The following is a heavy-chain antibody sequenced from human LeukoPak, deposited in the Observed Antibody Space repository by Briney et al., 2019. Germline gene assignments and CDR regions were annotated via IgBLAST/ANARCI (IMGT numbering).Heavy chain of an antibody. Sequence: ASVKVSCKASGYTFTGYYMHWVRQAPGQGLEWMGWINPNSGGTNYAQKFQGRVTMTRDTSISTAYMELSRLRSDDTAVYYCARDHMSGREPVYYFDYRGQGTLVTVSS. D-gene: IGHD3-3*01. V-gene: IGHV1-2*02. CDR2: INPNSGGT. CDR1: GYTFTGYY. J-gene: IGHJ4*02. CDR3: ARDHMSGREPVYYFDY.